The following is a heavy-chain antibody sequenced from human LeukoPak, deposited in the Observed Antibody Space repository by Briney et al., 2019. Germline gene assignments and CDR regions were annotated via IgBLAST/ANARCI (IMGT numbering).Heavy chain of an antibody. CDR1: GYSFTNYD. Sequence: ASVKVSCKASGYSFTNYDINWVRQATGQGLEWVGWINTNTGNPTYAQGFTGRFVFSLDTSVRTTYLQISSPKPEDTALYYCARGSGNSRAHDFWGQGTLVTVSS. CDR2: INTNTGNP. CDR3: ARGSGNSRAHDF. V-gene: IGHV7-4-1*02. J-gene: IGHJ4*02. D-gene: IGHD6-13*01.